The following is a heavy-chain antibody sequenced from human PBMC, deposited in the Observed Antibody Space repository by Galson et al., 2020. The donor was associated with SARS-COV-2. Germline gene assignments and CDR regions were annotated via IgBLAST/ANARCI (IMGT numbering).Heavy chain of an antibody. J-gene: IGHJ5*02. Sequence: AETLSLTCTVSNGSINNNIYYWGWIRQSPGGAREWPGSLYSRGRIFYNPSLKDRLSISVDTPTNHFFLRLHSVTAADTAVYFCARRGRFGSGSFSAWSQGTLVTVAS. CDR2: LYSRGRI. CDR1: NGSINNNIYY. CDR3: ARRGRFGSGSFSA. V-gene: IGHV4-39*02. D-gene: IGHD3-10*01.